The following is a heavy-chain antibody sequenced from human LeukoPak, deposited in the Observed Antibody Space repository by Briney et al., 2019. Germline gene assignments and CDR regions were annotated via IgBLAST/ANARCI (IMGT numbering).Heavy chain of an antibody. D-gene: IGHD1-26*01. CDR1: GFTFSSYS. Sequence: GGSLRLSCAASGFTFSSYSMNWVRQAPGKGLEWVSYISSSSTIYYADSVKGRFTISRDNAKNSLYLQMNSLRDEDTAVYYCARDRNSGSYSWGQGTLVTVSS. J-gene: IGHJ4*02. CDR3: ARDRNSGSYS. CDR2: ISSSSTI. V-gene: IGHV3-48*02.